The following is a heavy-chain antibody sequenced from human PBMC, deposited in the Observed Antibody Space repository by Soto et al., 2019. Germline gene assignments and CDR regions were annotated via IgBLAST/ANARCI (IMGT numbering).Heavy chain of an antibody. CDR2: ISAYSGNI. CDR1: GYTFTSYG. V-gene: IGHV1-18*01. J-gene: IGHJ4*02. D-gene: IGHD2-15*01. CDR3: AKDCSGATCSFNY. Sequence: QVQLVQSGADVKKPGASVKVSCKTSGYTFTSYGTSWVRQVPGQGLEWMGWISAYSGNINYAQKFQDRVTMTTDTSTSKAYMELRSLSSDDTAVYYCAKDCSGATCSFNYWGQGTLVTVSS.